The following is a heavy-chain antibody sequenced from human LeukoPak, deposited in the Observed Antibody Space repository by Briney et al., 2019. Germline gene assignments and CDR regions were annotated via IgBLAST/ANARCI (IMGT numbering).Heavy chain of an antibody. CDR3: AKPRVSIGSHFDY. Sequence: TGGSLRLSCAASGFSFNNYGMHWVRHAPGRGLEWVAMIPYDGSSEKYADFVKGRFTISRDNSKNTLYLQMNSLRDEDTALYYCAKPRVSIGSHFDYWGQGTLVTVSS. CDR1: GFSFNNYG. CDR2: IPYDGSSE. D-gene: IGHD2-15*01. J-gene: IGHJ4*02. V-gene: IGHV3-30*18.